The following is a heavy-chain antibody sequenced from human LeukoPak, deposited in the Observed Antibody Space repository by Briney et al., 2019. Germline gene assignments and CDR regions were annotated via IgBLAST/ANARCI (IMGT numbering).Heavy chain of an antibody. D-gene: IGHD4-17*01. V-gene: IGHV5-51*01. Sequence: PGESLKISCKGSGYSFTSYWIGWVRQMPGKGLEWMGIIYPGDSDTRYSPSFQGQVTISADKSISAAYLQWSSLKASDTAMYYCARQPPGYGDPFAWPDYWGQRTLVTVSS. CDR2: IYPGDSDT. J-gene: IGHJ4*02. CDR3: ARQPPGYGDPFAWPDY. CDR1: GYSFTSYW.